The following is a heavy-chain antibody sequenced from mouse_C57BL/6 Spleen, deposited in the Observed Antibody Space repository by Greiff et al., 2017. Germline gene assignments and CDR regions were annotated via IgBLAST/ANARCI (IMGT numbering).Heavy chain of an antibody. D-gene: IGHD2-3*01. V-gene: IGHV1-52*01. CDR1: GYTFTSYW. CDR2: IDPSDSET. Sequence: QVQLQQPGAELVRPGSSVKLSCKASGYTFTSYWMHWVKQRPIQGLEGIGNIDPSDSETHYNQKFKDKATLTVDKSSSTAYMQLSSLTSEDSAVXYCATIYDGYLFAYWGQGTLVTVSA. J-gene: IGHJ3*01. CDR3: ATIYDGYLFAY.